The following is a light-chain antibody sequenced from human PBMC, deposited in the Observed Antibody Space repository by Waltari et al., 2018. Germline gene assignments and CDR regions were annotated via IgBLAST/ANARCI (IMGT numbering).Light chain of an antibody. Sequence: QSLLTQPPSVSGAPGQRATISSTGSSPHTGAGYDVHWYPQLPGTAPKLLIYANSNRPSGVPDRFSGSKSGTSASLAITGLQAEDEADYYCQSYDSSLSGSVFGGGTKLTVL. V-gene: IGLV1-40*01. J-gene: IGLJ2*01. CDR1: SPHTGAGYD. CDR2: ANS. CDR3: QSYDSSLSGSV.